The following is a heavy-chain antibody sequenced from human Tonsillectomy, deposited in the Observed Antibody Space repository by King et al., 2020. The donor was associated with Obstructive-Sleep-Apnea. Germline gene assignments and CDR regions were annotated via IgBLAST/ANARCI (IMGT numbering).Heavy chain of an antibody. CDR1: GFSFSDYY. J-gene: IGHJ6*02. Sequence: VQLVESGGGLVKPGGSLRLSCAASGFSFSDYYMSWIRQAPGKGLEWVSYIRSSSSFTNYADSVKGRFTISRDNAKKSLYLEMNSLRVEDTAVYYCARVWLEVWSHVDVWGQGTTVTVSS. V-gene: IGHV3-11*06. CDR2: IRSSSSFT. D-gene: IGHD3-3*01. CDR3: ARVWLEVWSHVDV.